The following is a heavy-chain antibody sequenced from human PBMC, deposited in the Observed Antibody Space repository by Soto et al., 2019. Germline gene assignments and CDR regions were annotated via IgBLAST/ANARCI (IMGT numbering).Heavy chain of an antibody. Sequence: PSETLSLTCTVSGHSISSEYCWSWIRQPPGKGLEWIGYIYYSGTIYYNPSLKSRVTISVDTSKNQFSLKVSSVTAADTAVYYCASRGPAAAEFDYWGQGTLVTVSS. CDR2: IYYSGTI. CDR1: GHSISSEYC. V-gene: IGHV4-30-4*01. D-gene: IGHD6-13*01. J-gene: IGHJ4*02. CDR3: ASRGPAAAEFDY.